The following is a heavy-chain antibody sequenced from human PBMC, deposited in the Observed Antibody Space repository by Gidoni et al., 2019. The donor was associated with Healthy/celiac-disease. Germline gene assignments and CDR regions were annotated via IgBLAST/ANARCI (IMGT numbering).Heavy chain of an antibody. CDR1: GFTFSSYD. Sequence: ELQLVESGVGLVQPGGSLSLSCAASGFTFSSYDMNWVRQAPGKGLEWLAYICSSGGTIYCADLVKGRITTYRATAKNSLFLQMNSVRAEATAVYYCARATSRDGYSYWGQGTLVTVSS. D-gene: IGHD4-4*01. J-gene: IGHJ4*02. CDR3: ARATSRDGYSY. CDR2: ICSSGGTI. V-gene: IGHV3-48*03.